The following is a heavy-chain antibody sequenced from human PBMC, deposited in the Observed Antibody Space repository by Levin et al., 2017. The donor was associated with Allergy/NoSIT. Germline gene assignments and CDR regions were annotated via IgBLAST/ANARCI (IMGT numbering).Heavy chain of an antibody. CDR2: LRYSGDTT. Sequence: GESLKISCAASGFTFTSYTMTWVRQAPGRGLEWVSTLRYSGDTTHYADSVKGRFTISRDGSRDTLFLQMNSLRPEGTAVYYCAKGVSSGSPYRAFDMWGQGTMVTVS. CDR1: GFTFTSYT. D-gene: IGHD1-26*01. J-gene: IGHJ3*02. CDR3: AKGVSSGSPYRAFDM. V-gene: IGHV3-23*01.